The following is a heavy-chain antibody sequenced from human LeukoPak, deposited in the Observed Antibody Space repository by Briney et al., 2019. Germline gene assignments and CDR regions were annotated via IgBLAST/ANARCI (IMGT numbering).Heavy chain of an antibody. D-gene: IGHD1-26*01. Sequence: GGSLRLSCAASGFTFSSYEMNWVRQAPGKGLEGGSYISSSGSTIYYADSVKGRFTISRDNAKNSLYLQMNSLRAEDTAVYYCARDPDPILGVNFDYWGQGTLVTVSS. CDR3: ARDPDPILGVNFDY. CDR2: ISSSGSTI. V-gene: IGHV3-48*03. J-gene: IGHJ4*02. CDR1: GFTFSSYE.